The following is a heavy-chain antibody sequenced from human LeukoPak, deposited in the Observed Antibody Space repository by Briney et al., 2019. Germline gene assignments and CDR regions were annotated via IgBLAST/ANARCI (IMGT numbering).Heavy chain of an antibody. D-gene: IGHD1-26*01. V-gene: IGHV3-33*01. Sequence: GGSLRLSCAASGFTFSSYGMHWVRQAPGKGLEWVAVIWYDGSNKYYADSVKGRFTISRDNSKNTLYLQMNSLRAEDTAVYYCARGSLGATGHHFDYWSQGTLVAVSS. CDR2: IWYDGSNK. CDR1: GFTFSSYG. CDR3: ARGSLGATGHHFDY. J-gene: IGHJ4*02.